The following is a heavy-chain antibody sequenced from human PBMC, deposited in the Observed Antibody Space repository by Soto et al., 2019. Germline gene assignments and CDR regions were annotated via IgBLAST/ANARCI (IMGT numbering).Heavy chain of an antibody. CDR1: GDSISSNSAA. J-gene: IGHJ3*02. D-gene: IGHD1-26*01. CDR3: ARPYSGSYYGAFDI. Sequence: SQTLSLTCAISGDSISSNSAAWNWIRQSPSRGLEWLGRTYYRSNWYYDYAVSVKSRITINPDTSKNQFSLQLNSVTAEDTAVYYCARPYSGSYYGAFDIWGQGTMVTVSS. V-gene: IGHV6-1*01. CDR2: TYYRSNWYY.